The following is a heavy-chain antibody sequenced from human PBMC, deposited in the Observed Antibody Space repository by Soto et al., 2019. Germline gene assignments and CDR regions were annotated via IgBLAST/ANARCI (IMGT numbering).Heavy chain of an antibody. D-gene: IGHD6-19*01. J-gene: IGHJ4*02. CDR1: GYXFTTYY. Sequence: EXLKISCKCSGYXFTTYYIVWVRHMPGKGLECIGIIYPADSDTRYSPSFQGQVTMSADKSISTAYLQWSSLKASDTAMYYCARHFGSGWPIDYWGQGTLGTVSS. V-gene: IGHV5-51*01. CDR3: ARHFGSGWPIDY. CDR2: IYPADSDT.